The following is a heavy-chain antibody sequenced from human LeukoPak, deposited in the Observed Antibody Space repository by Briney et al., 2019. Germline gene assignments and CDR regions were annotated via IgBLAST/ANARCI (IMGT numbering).Heavy chain of an antibody. Sequence: PGGSLRLSCAASGFTFSSYEMNWVRQAPGKGLEWVSYISSSGSTIYYADSVKGRFTISRDNAKNSLYLQMNSLRAKDTAVYYCARDVYSSSYFDYWGQGTLVAVSS. D-gene: IGHD6-13*01. CDR1: GFTFSSYE. CDR2: ISSSGSTI. V-gene: IGHV3-48*03. CDR3: ARDVYSSSYFDY. J-gene: IGHJ4*02.